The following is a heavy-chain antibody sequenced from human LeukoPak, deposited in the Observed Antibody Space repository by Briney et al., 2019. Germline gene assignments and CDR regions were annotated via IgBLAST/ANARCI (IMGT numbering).Heavy chain of an antibody. D-gene: IGHD6-19*01. CDR3: AREVFSYSSDQLDY. CDR2: ISAYNGNT. J-gene: IGHJ4*02. Sequence: GASVKVSCKAYGGTFSSYGISWVRQAPGQGLEWMGWISAYNGNTNYAQKLQGRVTMTTDTSTSTAYMELRSLRSDDTAVYYCAREVFSYSSDQLDYWGQGTLVTVSS. V-gene: IGHV1-18*01. CDR1: GGTFSSYG.